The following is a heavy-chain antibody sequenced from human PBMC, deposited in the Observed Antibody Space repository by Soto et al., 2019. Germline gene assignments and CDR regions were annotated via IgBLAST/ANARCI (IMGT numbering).Heavy chain of an antibody. Sequence: AGGSLRPFCAASGFTFSTYGMHWVRQVPGNGLEWVAVILSDGTSKNYADFVKGRFTISRDNSRNTLYIQMNSRRAEDTAWYYFARADSSGWPFDYWGQGTLAKVS. J-gene: IGHJ4*02. CDR2: ILSDGTSK. D-gene: IGHD6-19*01. CDR1: GFTFSTYG. V-gene: IGHV3-33*01. CDR3: ARADSSGWPFDY.